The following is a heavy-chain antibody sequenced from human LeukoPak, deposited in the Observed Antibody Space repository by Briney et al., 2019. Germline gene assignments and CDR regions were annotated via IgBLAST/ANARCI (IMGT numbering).Heavy chain of an antibody. CDR3: AKHQQIYGDSLMDV. CDR1: GFTLSNYA. V-gene: IGHV3-23*01. D-gene: IGHD4-17*01. Sequence: PGGSLRLSCAASGFTLSNYAMSWVRQAPGKGLEWVSSIRGNGARTDYADSVKGRFTISRDNSKNTLYLQMNSLRAEDTAVYYCAKHQQIYGDSLMDVWGQGTTVTVSS. J-gene: IGHJ6*02. CDR2: IRGNGART.